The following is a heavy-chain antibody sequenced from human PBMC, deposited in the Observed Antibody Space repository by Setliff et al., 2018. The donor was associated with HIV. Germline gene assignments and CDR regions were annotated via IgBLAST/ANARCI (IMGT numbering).Heavy chain of an antibody. Sequence: PSETLSLTCTVSAYSIRNGYYWGWIRQSPGKGLEWIGRIYTSGSTNYNPSLKSRVTISVATSKNQFSLRLSSVTAADTAVYYCARGAGCLGNDCDAYFGPWGQGILVTVSS. D-gene: IGHD2-21*01. J-gene: IGHJ5*02. CDR1: AYSIRNGYY. CDR3: ARGAGCLGNDCDAYFGP. V-gene: IGHV4-38-2*02. CDR2: IYTSGST.